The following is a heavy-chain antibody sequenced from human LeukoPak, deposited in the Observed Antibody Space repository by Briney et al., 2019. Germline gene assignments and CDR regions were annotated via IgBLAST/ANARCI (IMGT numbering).Heavy chain of an antibody. CDR1: GFTFNNFA. D-gene: IGHD3-3*01. V-gene: IGHV3-23*01. CDR2: VSSDGVNT. Sequence: PGGSLRLSCAASGFTFNNFAMAWVRQAPGKGLEWVSTVSSDGVNTHYSDSVNGRFTISRDNSKNTLYLQMNSLRADDTALYYCARDVPPRSSPFRVAMFDYWGQGTLVTVSS. J-gene: IGHJ4*02. CDR3: ARDVPPRSSPFRVAMFDY.